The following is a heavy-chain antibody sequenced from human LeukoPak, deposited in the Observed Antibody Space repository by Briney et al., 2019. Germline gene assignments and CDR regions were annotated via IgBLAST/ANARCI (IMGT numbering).Heavy chain of an antibody. CDR2: IWYDGSDK. Sequence: GGSLRLSCAACGFTFSYYGMHWVRQAPGKGLEWVAVIWYDGSDKYYADSVKGRFTISRDNSKNTLYLQMNSLRVEDTAVYYCATQYDSSGYSTYWGQGTMVTVSS. D-gene: IGHD3-22*01. CDR1: GFTFSYYG. CDR3: ATQYDSSGYSTY. J-gene: IGHJ4*02. V-gene: IGHV3-33*01.